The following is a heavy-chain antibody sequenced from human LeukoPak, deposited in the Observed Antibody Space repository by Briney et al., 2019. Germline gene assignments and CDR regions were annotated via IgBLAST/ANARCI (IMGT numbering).Heavy chain of an antibody. J-gene: IGHJ4*02. Sequence: GGSLRLSCAASGFTFSSYAMSWVRQAPGTGLEWVSSISTISVYIYYADSVRGRFTTSRDNARNSLYLEMICLTTNYAAGYYCARTPASGWYRFFDSWGQGSLVTVSS. CDR3: ARTPASGWYRFFDS. CDR2: ISTISVYI. CDR1: GFTFSSYA. D-gene: IGHD6-19*01. V-gene: IGHV3-21*01.